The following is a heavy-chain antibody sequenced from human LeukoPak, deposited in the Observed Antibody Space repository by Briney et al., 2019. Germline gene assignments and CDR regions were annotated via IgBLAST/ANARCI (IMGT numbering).Heavy chain of an antibody. Sequence: GGSLRLSCIASGFTVSNNYMSWVRQAPGKGLEWVSVIYSGGSIYYADSVKGRFTIARDNSKNTLFLQMNSLRAADTAVYYCARDVVGATGDYYGTDVWGQGTTVTVSS. D-gene: IGHD1-26*01. J-gene: IGHJ6*02. CDR3: ARDVVGATGDYYGTDV. V-gene: IGHV3-66*01. CDR2: IYSGGSI. CDR1: GFTVSNNY.